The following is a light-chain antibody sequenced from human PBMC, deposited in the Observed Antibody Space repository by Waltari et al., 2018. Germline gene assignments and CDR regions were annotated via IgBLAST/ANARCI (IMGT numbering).Light chain of an antibody. V-gene: IGLV3-19*01. J-gene: IGLJ1*01. Sequence: SSELTQDPAVSVALGQTVRVTCQGDSLRNYYASWYQQKPGQAPILVIFGQNNPPAGIPARFSGSSSGNTASLIITGAQAEDEADYYCNSRDSTGKLYVFGAGTKVTVL. CDR3: NSRDSTGKLYV. CDR1: SLRNYY. CDR2: GQN.